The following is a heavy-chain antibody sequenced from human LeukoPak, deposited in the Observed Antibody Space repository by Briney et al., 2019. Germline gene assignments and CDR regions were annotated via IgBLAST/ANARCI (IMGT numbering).Heavy chain of an antibody. V-gene: IGHV3-30-3*01. CDR2: ISYDGSNK. J-gene: IGHJ3*02. D-gene: IGHD6-13*01. CDR1: GFTFSSYA. CDR3: ARWGIAAAGDTNDAFDI. Sequence: GGSLRLSCAASGFTFSSYAMHWVRQAPGKGLEWVAVISYDGSNKYYADSVKGRFTISRDNSKNTLYLQMNSLRAEDTAVYYCARWGIAAAGDTNDAFDIWGQGTMITVSS.